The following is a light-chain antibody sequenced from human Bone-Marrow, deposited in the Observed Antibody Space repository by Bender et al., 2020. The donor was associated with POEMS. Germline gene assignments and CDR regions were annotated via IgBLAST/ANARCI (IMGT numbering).Light chain of an antibody. V-gene: IGLV2-14*01. CDR3: SSYTIASTVL. Sequence: QSALTQPASVSGSPGQSITISCTGTSSDVGGYNYVSWYQQHPGKAPKVIIYEVSNRPSGVSDRFSGSKSGTTASLTISGLQAEDEADYHCSSYTIASTVLFGGGTKLTVL. J-gene: IGLJ2*01. CDR2: EVS. CDR1: SSDVGGYNY.